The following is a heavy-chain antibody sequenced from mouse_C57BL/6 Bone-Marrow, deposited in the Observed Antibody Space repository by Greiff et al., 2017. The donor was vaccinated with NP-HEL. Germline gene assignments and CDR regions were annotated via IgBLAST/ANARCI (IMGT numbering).Heavy chain of an antibody. Sequence: EVQLQQSGAELVRPGASVKLSCTASGFNIKDYYMHWVKQRPEQGLEWIGRIDPEDGDTEYAPKFQGKATMSADTSTNTAYLQLSSLTSDDTAVYYCTSHYGSSSYYAMYYWGQGTSVTVSS. V-gene: IGHV14-1*01. CDR1: GFNIKDYY. J-gene: IGHJ4*01. CDR3: TSHYGSSSYYAMYY. CDR2: IDPEDGDT. D-gene: IGHD1-1*01.